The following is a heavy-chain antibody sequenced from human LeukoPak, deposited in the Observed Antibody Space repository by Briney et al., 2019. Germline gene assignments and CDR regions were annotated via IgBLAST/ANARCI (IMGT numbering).Heavy chain of an antibody. CDR3: ARDNFQYYDYVWGSYRYRGIDY. Sequence: ASVKVSCKASGYTFTGYYMHWVRQAPGQGLEWMGWINPNSGGTNYAQKFQGRVTMTRDTSISTAYMGLSRLRSNDTAVYYCARDNFQYYDYVWGSYRYRGIDYWGQGTLVTVSS. J-gene: IGHJ4*02. V-gene: IGHV1-2*02. CDR2: INPNSGGT. CDR1: GYTFTGYY. D-gene: IGHD3-16*02.